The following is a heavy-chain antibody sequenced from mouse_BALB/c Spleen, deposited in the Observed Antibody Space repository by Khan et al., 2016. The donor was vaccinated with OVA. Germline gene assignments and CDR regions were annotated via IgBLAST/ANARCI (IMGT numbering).Heavy chain of an antibody. J-gene: IGHJ2*01. CDR3: ARLKDI. CDR2: IWAGGGT. D-gene: IGHD1-3*01. CDR1: GFSLPGYG. Sequence: QLQLKHSGPGLVAPSQSLSIPCTVSGFSLPGYGVHWVRHPPGKGLGWLGVIWAGGGTNYTSALMSNLSISKENTKSQVFLKMNSLQTDDTSMYYCARLKDIWGQGTTLTVSS. V-gene: IGHV2-9*02.